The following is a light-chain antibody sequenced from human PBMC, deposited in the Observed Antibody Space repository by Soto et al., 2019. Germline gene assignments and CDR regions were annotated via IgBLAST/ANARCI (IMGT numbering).Light chain of an antibody. V-gene: IGKV1-13*02. CDR2: DPP. J-gene: IGKJ4*01. CDR3: QQFNSYQLT. Sequence: IQLTQSPSSLPPLVGDRATSTCRPMQAFTSVLPWYQQKPGKAPKFLIYDPPSLESGVPSRFSGSGSGTDFTLTISSLQPEDFATYYCQQFNSYQLTCGGGTKVEIK. CDR1: QAFTSV.